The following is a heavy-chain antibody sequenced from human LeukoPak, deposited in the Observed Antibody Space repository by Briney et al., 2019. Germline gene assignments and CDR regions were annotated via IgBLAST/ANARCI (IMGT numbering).Heavy chain of an antibody. D-gene: IGHD5-12*01. V-gene: IGHV3-53*01. J-gene: IGHJ4*02. CDR3: AKSYNGYESKPDY. CDR2: IYTGGST. Sequence: GGSLRLSCAASGFIVNQNYISWVRQAPGKGLEWVSVIYTGGSTYYADSVKGRFTISRDNSKITLYLQMNSLRAEDTAVYYCAKSYNGYESKPDYWGQGTLVTVSS. CDR1: GFIVNQNY.